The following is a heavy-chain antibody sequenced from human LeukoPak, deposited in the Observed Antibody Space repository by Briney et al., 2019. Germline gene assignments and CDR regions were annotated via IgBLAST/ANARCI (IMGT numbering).Heavy chain of an antibody. V-gene: IGHV4-4*07. CDR2: IYTSGST. CDR3: AREFSDRFILDP. CDR1: GGSISNYY. Sequence: SETLSLTCSVSGGSISNYYYSWIRQAAGKGLEWIGRIYTSGSTKYNPSLKSRVIISVDRSKRQVSLKLSSVTAADTAVYYCAREFSDRFILDPWGQGTLVTVSS. J-gene: IGHJ5*02. D-gene: IGHD3-9*01.